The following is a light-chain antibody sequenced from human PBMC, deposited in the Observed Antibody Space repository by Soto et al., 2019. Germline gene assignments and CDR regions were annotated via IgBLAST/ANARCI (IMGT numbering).Light chain of an antibody. J-gene: IGKJ1*01. CDR3: QHYGTSPLT. Sequence: EIVMTQSPATLSVSPGERATLSCRASQSVRGNLAWYQQKPGQAPRLLIYGVSSRATGIPDRFSGSGSGTDFALTISRLEPEDFAVYFCQHYGTSPLTFGQGTKV. CDR2: GVS. CDR1: QSVRGN. V-gene: IGKV3-20*01.